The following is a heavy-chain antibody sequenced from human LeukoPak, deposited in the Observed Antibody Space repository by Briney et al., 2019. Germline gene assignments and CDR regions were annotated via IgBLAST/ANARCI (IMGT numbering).Heavy chain of an antibody. V-gene: IGHV4-34*10. D-gene: IGHD1-1*01. CDR1: GGSFSGYY. Sequence: SETLSLTCAVYGGSFSGYYWSWIRQPPGKGLEWIGEINHSGSTNYNPSLKSRITVSVDTSKSQFFLKLSSVTAADTAVYYCAKWHERLLAFDSWGQGTLVTVSS. CDR2: INHSGST. J-gene: IGHJ4*02. CDR3: AKWHERLLAFDS.